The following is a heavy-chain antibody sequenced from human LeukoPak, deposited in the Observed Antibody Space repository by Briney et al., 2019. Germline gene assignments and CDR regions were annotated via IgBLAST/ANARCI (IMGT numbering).Heavy chain of an antibody. V-gene: IGHV4-59*12. Sequence: SETLSLTCTVSGGSIRNYYWSWIRQPPGKGLEWIGYISYSGSTNYNPSLKSRVTMSLDTSKNQFSLKLSSVTAADTAVYYCARDSGTTGEVKFDPWGQGTLVTVSS. D-gene: IGHD3-10*01. CDR1: GGSIRNYY. CDR3: ARDSGTTGEVKFDP. CDR2: ISYSGST. J-gene: IGHJ5*02.